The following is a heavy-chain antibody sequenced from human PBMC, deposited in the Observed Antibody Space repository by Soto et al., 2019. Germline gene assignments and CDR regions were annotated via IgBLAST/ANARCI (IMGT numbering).Heavy chain of an antibody. D-gene: IGHD4-17*01. CDR2: IYYTGIT. CDR1: GATISSGGFY. CDR3: ARDDSFYGEPGYGMNV. Sequence: QVQLQESGPGLVEASQTLSLTCTVSGATISSGGFYWSWIRQRPGKGLEWIGHIYYTGITYYNPSLNSRVTISVDMSRNQFSLKLRSVTAADTAKYFCARDDSFYGEPGYGMNVWGQGTTVTVSS. J-gene: IGHJ6*02. V-gene: IGHV4-31*03.